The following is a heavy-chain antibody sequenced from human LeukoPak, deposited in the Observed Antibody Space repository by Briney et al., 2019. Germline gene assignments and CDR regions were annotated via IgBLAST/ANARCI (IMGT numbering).Heavy chain of an antibody. CDR3: AALQTGVYLFDY. J-gene: IGHJ4*02. V-gene: IGHV1-24*01. CDR2: FDPEDGET. D-gene: IGHD6-13*01. Sequence: ASVKVSCKVSGYTLTELSMHWVRQAPGKGLEWMGGFDPEDGETIYAQKFQGRVTMTEDTSTDTAYMELSSLRSEDTAVYYCAALQTGVYLFDYWGQGTLVTVSS. CDR1: GYTLTELS.